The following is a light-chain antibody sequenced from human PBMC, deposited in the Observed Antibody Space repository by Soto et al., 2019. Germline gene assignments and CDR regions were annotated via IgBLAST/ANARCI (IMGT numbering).Light chain of an antibody. Sequence: QSVLTQPPSVSGAPGQRVTISCTGRSSNIGAGYDVHWYQQIPGTAPKLLIYGNTNRPSGVPDRFSGSKSGSSASLAITGLLAEDEADYYCQSYDSSLSGSRVFGSGTKLTVL. CDR3: QSYDSSLSGSRV. J-gene: IGLJ1*01. CDR2: GNT. CDR1: SSNIGAGYD. V-gene: IGLV1-40*01.